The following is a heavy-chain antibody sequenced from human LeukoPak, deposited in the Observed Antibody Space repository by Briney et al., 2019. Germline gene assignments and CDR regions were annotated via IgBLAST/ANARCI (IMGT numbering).Heavy chain of an antibody. J-gene: IGHJ4*02. V-gene: IGHV3-30-3*01. CDR1: GFTFSSYA. Sequence: GGSLRLSCAASGFTFSSYAMRWVRQAPGKGLEWVAVISYDGSNKYYADTVKGRFTISRDNSKNTLCLQMNSLRAGDTAVYYCASEEGPVDYWGQGTLVTVSS. CDR2: ISYDGSNK. CDR3: ASEEGPVDY.